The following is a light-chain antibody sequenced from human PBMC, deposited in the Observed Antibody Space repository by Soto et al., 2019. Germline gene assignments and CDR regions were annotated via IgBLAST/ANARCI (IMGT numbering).Light chain of an antibody. J-gene: IGKJ3*01. CDR3: QQRNSWPQIT. CDR1: QSLSRY. CDR2: DAS. V-gene: IGKV3-11*01. Sequence: EIVLTQSPATLSLSPGERATLSCRASQSLSRYLAWYQQKPGQAPRLLISDASNRATGIPARFSGSGSGTDFTLTISSLEPEDFAVYYCQQRNSWPQITFGPGTKVDIK.